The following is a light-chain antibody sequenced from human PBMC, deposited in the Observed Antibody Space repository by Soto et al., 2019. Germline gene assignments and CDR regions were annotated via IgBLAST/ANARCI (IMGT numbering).Light chain of an antibody. V-gene: IGLV6-57*04. Sequence: NFMLTQPHSVSESPGKTVPISCTRSSGSIASNYVQWYQQRPVSAPTTVIYEDNQRPSRVPDRFSGSIDSSSNSASLTISGLKTEDEADYYCQSYDSSNHVVFGGGTKVTVL. J-gene: IGLJ2*01. CDR2: EDN. CDR1: SGSIASNY. CDR3: QSYDSSNHVV.